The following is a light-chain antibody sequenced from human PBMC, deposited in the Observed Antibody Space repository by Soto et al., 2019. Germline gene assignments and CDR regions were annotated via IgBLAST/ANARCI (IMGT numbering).Light chain of an antibody. J-gene: IGLJ2*01. V-gene: IGLV2-8*01. CDR3: SSFAGGGHPGL. CDR2: EVT. Sequence: QSALTQPPSASGSLGQSVTISCTGTSSDVGGYNYVSWHQQHPGKAPKVMIYEVTKRPPGVPDRFSGSKSGNTASLTVSGLQAEDEADYYCSSFAGGGHPGLLGGGTKLTVL. CDR1: SSDVGGYNY.